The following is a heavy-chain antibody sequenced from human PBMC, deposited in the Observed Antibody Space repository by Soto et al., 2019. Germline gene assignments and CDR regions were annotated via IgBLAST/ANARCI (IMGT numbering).Heavy chain of an antibody. J-gene: IGHJ3*02. Sequence: EVQLLESGGGLVQPGGSLRLSCAASGFTFSSYAMSWVRQAPGKGLEWVSAISGSGGSTYYADSVKGRFTISRDNSKNTLYLQMNSLRAEDMAVYYCAKDLGYSSGWYEDDAFDIWGQGTMVTVSS. V-gene: IGHV3-23*01. CDR3: AKDLGYSSGWYEDDAFDI. CDR2: ISGSGGST. D-gene: IGHD6-19*01. CDR1: GFTFSSYA.